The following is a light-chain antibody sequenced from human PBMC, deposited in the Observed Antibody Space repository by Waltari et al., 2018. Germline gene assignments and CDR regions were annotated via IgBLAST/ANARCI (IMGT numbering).Light chain of an antibody. J-gene: IGLJ3*02. CDR2: LNN. CDR1: SPNTGAGSE. V-gene: IGLV1-40*01. CDR3: QSYDSSLSASV. Sequence: QSVLTQPPSVSGAPGPRVTIACTGSSPNTGAGSEVHWYQQLPGTAPQLLIYLNNNRPSGVPDRFSGSKSGTSASLAITGLQAEDEADYYCQSYDSSLSASVFGGGTKLTVL.